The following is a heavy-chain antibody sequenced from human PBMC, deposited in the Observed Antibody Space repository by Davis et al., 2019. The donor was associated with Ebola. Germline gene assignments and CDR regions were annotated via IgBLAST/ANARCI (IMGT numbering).Heavy chain of an antibody. CDR2: ISFDDGKTK. D-gene: IGHD5-24*01. CDR3: ARPRDGYIYYYGMDV. CDR1: GFIFSTYV. Sequence: GGSLRLSCSASGFIFSTYVMSWVRQAPGKGLEWVADISFDDGKTKYYRDSVKGRFTVSRDNSKDTLYLQMNSLRREDTAVYYCARPRDGYIYYYGMDVWGQGTTVTVSS. J-gene: IGHJ6*02. V-gene: IGHV3-30*03.